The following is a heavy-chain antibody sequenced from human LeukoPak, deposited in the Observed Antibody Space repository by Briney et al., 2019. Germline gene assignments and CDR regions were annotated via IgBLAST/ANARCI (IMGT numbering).Heavy chain of an antibody. D-gene: IGHD5-24*01. J-gene: IGHJ4*02. CDR1: GFTFSSSA. CDR3: ARRDDHNGRDY. V-gene: IGHV3-23*01. Sequence: GGSLRLSCAASGFTFSSSAMSWVRQVPGKGLEWVSGISASGGSTNYADSVRGRFTISRDNSKNTLYVQMNSLRDEDTALYYCARRDDHNGRDYWGQGTLVTISS. CDR2: ISASGGST.